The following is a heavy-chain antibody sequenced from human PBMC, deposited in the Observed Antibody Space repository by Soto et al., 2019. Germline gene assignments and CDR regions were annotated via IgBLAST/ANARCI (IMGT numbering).Heavy chain of an antibody. CDR2: IYYTGNT. CDR3: ARSTSGWYDS. J-gene: IGHJ5*01. V-gene: IGHV4-39*01. CDR1: GASLNSGSDY. D-gene: IGHD2-2*01. Sequence: QLQLQESGPGLVKPSETLSLTCTVSGASLNSGSDYWGWIRQPPGKALEWIGNIYYTGNTYYKSSLKSPVTISADTSKNQLSLKLSFVTAADTAVYYCARSTSGWYDSWGQGTLVTVSS.